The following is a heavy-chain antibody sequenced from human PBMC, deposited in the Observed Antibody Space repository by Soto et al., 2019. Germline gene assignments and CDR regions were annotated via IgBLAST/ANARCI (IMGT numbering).Heavy chain of an antibody. CDR3: ARGRHWLDY. V-gene: IGHV4-59*01. CDR1: GGSITNYY. CDR2: IYYTGST. D-gene: IGHD6-19*01. J-gene: IGHJ4*02. Sequence: QVPLQESGPGLVKPSETLSLTCTVSGGSITNYYWSWIWQPPGKGLEWIGYIYYTGSTNYIPSLKSRVTISVDTSENQFSLRLSSVTAADRAIYYCARGRHWLDYWGQGTRVTVSS.